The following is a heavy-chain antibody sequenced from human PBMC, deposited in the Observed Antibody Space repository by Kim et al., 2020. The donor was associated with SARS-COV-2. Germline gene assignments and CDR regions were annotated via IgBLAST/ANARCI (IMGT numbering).Heavy chain of an antibody. CDR2: IYSGGSST. Sequence: GGSLRLSCAASGFTFSSYAMSWVRQAPGKGLEWVSVIYSGGSSTYYADSVKGRFTISRDNSKNTLYLQMNSLRAEDTAVYYCAKAAKYGGYRGGYFDYWGQGTLVTVSS. D-gene: IGHD5-12*01. J-gene: IGHJ4*02. CDR1: GFTFSSYA. V-gene: IGHV3-23*03. CDR3: AKAAKYGGYRGGYFDY.